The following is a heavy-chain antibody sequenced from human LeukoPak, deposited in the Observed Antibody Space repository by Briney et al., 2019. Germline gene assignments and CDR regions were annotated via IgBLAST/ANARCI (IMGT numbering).Heavy chain of an antibody. CDR2: INSDGSSS. V-gene: IGHV3-74*01. Sequence: PGGSLRLSCEASGFTLSSHWMHWVRQAPGKGLMWVSRINSDGSSSSYADSIKGRFTIARDNAKSTLYLQMNSLRAEDTAVYYCARDYGGSSPFDYWGQGTLVTVSS. CDR1: GFTLSSHW. CDR3: ARDYGGSSPFDY. J-gene: IGHJ4*02. D-gene: IGHD4-23*01.